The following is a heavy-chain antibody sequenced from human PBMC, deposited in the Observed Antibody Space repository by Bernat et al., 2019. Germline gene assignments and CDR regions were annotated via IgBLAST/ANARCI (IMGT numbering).Heavy chain of an antibody. J-gene: IGHJ4*02. D-gene: IGHD3-10*01. V-gene: IGHV3-23*04. CDR3: AKDPVGFRELYFDY. Sequence: VQLVESGGGVVQPGRSLRLSCAASGFTFSSYGMHWVRQAPGKGLEWVSAISGSGGSTYYADSVKGRFTISRDNSKNTLYLQMNSLRAEDTAVYYCAKDPVGFRELYFDYWGQGTLVTVSS. CDR2: ISGSGGST. CDR1: GFTFSSYG.